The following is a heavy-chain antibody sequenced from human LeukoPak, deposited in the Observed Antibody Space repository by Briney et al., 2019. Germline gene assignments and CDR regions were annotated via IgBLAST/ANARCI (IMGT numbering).Heavy chain of an antibody. D-gene: IGHD3-22*01. V-gene: IGHV4-59*12. CDR3: ARDHRYDSSGYYSGYGMDV. CDR2: IYNNGST. Sequence: SETLSLTCSVSGGSISSDYWSWIRQPPGKRLEWTGHIYNNGSTNYSPSLKSRVTILGDTSKKQLSLKLSSVTAADTAVYYCARDHRYDSSGYYSGYGMDVWGQGTTVTVSS. CDR1: GGSISSDY. J-gene: IGHJ6*02.